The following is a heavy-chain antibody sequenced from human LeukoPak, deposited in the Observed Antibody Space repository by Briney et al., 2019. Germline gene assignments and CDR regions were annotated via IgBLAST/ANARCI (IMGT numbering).Heavy chain of an antibody. V-gene: IGHV5-51*01. J-gene: IGHJ5*02. CDR1: GYDFSTKW. Sequence: GESLRISFKTSGYDFSTKWIGWVRQMPGKGLEWMGIIYPTDSITRYSPSFRGQVTISVDTSISTAYLHWSSLKASDTAIYYCARLAPDYADYWFDPWGQGTLVTVSS. D-gene: IGHD4-17*01. CDR3: ARLAPDYADYWFDP. CDR2: IYPTDSIT.